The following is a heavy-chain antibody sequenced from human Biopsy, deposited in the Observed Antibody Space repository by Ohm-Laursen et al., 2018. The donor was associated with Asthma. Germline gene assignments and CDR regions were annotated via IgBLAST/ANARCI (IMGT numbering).Heavy chain of an antibody. V-gene: IGHV1-69*13. CDR1: GGTFSNFA. D-gene: IGHD6-19*01. CDR3: ARCQVGYSSGWSLLLKKIYYSGMDV. J-gene: IGHJ6*02. CDR2: IMTVFGTT. Sequence: GASVKVSCKAPGGTFSNFAIIWVRQAPGQGLEWLGGIMTVFGTTNYAQKFQGRVTITADESTSTAYMEVTSLRSEDTAIYYCARCQVGYSSGWSLLLKKIYYSGMDVWGQGTAVTVSS.